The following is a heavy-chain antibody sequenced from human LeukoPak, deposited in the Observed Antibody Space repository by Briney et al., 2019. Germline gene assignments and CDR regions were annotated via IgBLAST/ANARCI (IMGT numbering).Heavy chain of an antibody. Sequence: GGSLRLSCAASGFTFSRYWMHWVRQAPGKGLVWVSRINTDGSRTGYVDSVKGRFTISRDNAKNTLYLQMNSLRAEDTAVYYCASEGPYYDSSGYPTRTDAFDIWGQGTMVTVSS. CDR1: GFTFSRYW. CDR3: ASEGPYYDSSGYPTRTDAFDI. J-gene: IGHJ3*02. V-gene: IGHV3-74*01. CDR2: INTDGSRT. D-gene: IGHD3-22*01.